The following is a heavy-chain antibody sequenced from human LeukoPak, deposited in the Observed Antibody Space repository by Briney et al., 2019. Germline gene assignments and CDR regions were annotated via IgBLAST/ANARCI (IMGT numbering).Heavy chain of an antibody. V-gene: IGHV4-30-4*02. CDR2: IYYSGST. Sequence: SETLSLTCTVSGGSISSGDYYWSWIRQPPGKGLEWIGYIYYSGSTYYNPSLKSRVTISVDTSKNQFSLKLSSVTAADTAVYYCARDGQGWTDYGDYGGGYGMDVWGQGTTVTVSS. J-gene: IGHJ6*02. CDR1: GGSISSGDYY. D-gene: IGHD4-17*01. CDR3: ARDGQGWTDYGDYGGGYGMDV.